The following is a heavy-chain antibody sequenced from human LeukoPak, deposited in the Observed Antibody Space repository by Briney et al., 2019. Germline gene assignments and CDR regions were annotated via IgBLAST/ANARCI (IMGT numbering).Heavy chain of an antibody. CDR2: MNPESGNI. D-gene: IGHD2-21*02. J-gene: IGHJ3*02. V-gene: IGHV1-8*01. CDR3: ARDFVVGMTPDAFDI. Sequence: ASVKVSCKASGYTFTSYDINWVRQATGQGLEWMGWMNPESGNIGYSQKFQGRITLTRDTSTSTAYMELSSLTAEDTAVYYCARDFVVGMTPDAFDIWSQGTTVTVSS. CDR1: GYTFTSYD.